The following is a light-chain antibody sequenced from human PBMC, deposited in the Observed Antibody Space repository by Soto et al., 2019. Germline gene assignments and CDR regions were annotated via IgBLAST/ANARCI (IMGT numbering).Light chain of an antibody. CDR2: GAS. V-gene: IGKV3-20*01. Sequence: EIVLTQSPGALSLSPGERATLSCGASQSVSSSYLAWYQQKPGQAPRLLIYGASTRATGIPDRFSGSGFGTDFTNTFSRLETEDFAVYYCQQYGSAPRTFGQGTKVEIK. CDR1: QSVSSSY. CDR3: QQYGSAPRT. J-gene: IGKJ1*01.